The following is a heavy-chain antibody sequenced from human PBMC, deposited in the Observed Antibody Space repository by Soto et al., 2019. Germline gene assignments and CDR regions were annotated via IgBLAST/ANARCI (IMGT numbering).Heavy chain of an antibody. V-gene: IGHV4-59*08. CDR2: IYYSGTT. Sequence: SETLSLTCTVSGGSISSYYWSWIRQPPGKGLEWIGYIYYSGTTSYNPSLKSRVTISVDTSKNQFSLKLSSVTAADTAVYYCARCGSISSGWPLWGQRTPVTVSS. J-gene: IGHJ1*01. D-gene: IGHD6-19*01. CDR3: ARCGSISSGWPL. CDR1: GGSISSYY.